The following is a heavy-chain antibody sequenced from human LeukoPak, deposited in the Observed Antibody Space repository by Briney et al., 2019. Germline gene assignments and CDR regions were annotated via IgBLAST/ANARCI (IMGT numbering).Heavy chain of an antibody. D-gene: IGHD4-17*01. CDR1: GFTFSTYG. Sequence: GRSLRLSCVASGFTFSTYGMHWVRQAPGKGLEWVSYISSSGSTIYYADSVKGRFTISRDNAKSSLYLQMNSLRAEDTAVYYCARDPSTDYGDPPDYWGQGTLVTVSS. V-gene: IGHV3-48*04. CDR2: ISSSGSTI. CDR3: ARDPSTDYGDPPDY. J-gene: IGHJ4*02.